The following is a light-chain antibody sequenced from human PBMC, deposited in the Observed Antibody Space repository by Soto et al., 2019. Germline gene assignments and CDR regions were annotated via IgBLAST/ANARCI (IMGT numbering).Light chain of an antibody. J-gene: IGKJ5*01. V-gene: IGKV1-27*01. CDR1: QGISNY. CDR3: QDYNNAPIT. Sequence: DIQMTQSPSSLSAYGGDRVTITCRASQGISNYLAWYQQKPGKVPKLLIYAASTLQSGVPSRFSGSGSGTDFTLTISSLQPEDVATYYCQDYNNAPITFGQGTRLEIK. CDR2: AAS.